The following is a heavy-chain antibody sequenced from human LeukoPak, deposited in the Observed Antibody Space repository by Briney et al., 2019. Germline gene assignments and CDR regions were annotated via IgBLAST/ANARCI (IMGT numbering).Heavy chain of an antibody. J-gene: IGHJ4*02. V-gene: IGHV3-33*08. D-gene: IGHD3-9*01. CDR2: IWYDGSNK. Sequence: GGSLRLSCAASGFTFSSYSMNWVRQAPGKGLEWVAVIWYDGSNKYYADSVKGRFTISRDNSKNTLYLQMNSLRAEDTAVHYCAREPRARYDILTGYFVYWDQGTLVTVSS. CDR3: AREPRARYDILTGYFVY. CDR1: GFTFSSYS.